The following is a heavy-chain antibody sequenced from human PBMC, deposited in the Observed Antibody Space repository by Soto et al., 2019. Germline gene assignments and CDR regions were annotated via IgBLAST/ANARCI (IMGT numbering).Heavy chain of an antibody. J-gene: IGHJ4*02. CDR2: SGSGGTT. Sequence: PGGSLRLSCAASGFTFSSYAMSWVRQAPGKGLEWVSGSGSGGTTYYADSVKGRFTISRDNSKNTLYLQMNSLRAEDTAVYYCAKAPRDPNNYWGQGTLVTVSS. V-gene: IGHV3-23*01. CDR1: GFTFSSYA. CDR3: AKAPRDPNNY.